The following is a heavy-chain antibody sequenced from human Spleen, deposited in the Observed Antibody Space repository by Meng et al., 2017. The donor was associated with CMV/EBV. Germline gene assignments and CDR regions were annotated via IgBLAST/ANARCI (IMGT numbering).Heavy chain of an antibody. CDR1: GFTFSSYS. Sequence: GGSLRLSCAASGFTFSSYSMNWVRQAPGKGLEWVSSISSGSSYIYYADSVKGRFTISRDNSKNTLYLQMNSLTVEDTAVYYCASTLYSSRRWFDPWGQGTLVTVSS. D-gene: IGHD6-13*01. CDR3: ASTLYSSRRWFDP. J-gene: IGHJ5*02. CDR2: ISSGSSYI. V-gene: IGHV3-21*01.